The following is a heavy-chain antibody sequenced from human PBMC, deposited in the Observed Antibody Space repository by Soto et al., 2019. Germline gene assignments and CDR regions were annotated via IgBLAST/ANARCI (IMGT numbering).Heavy chain of an antibody. CDR2: MNPNSGNT. Sequence: SVKVSCKASGYTFTSYDINWVRQATGQGLEWMGWMNPNSGNTGYAQKFRGRVTMTRNTSISTAYMELSSLRSEDTAVYYCARGRIVVVVAATRAFDPWGQGTLVTV. D-gene: IGHD2-15*01. CDR3: ARGRIVVVVAATRAFDP. V-gene: IGHV1-8*01. J-gene: IGHJ5*02. CDR1: GYTFTSYD.